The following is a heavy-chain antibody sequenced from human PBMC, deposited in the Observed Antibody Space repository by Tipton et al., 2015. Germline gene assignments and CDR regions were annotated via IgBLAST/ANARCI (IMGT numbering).Heavy chain of an antibody. CDR1: GGSFSGYY. V-gene: IGHV4-34*01. CDR3: ARASGGYYYYDMHV. Sequence: TLSLTCAVYGGSFSGYYWSWIRQTPGKGLEWIGEIHHGGSTNYNPSLKSRVTMSVDTSKNQFSLQLSSVTAADTAVYYCARASGGYYYYDMHVWGQGSTVTVSS. D-gene: IGHD5-12*01. J-gene: IGHJ6*02. CDR2: IHHGGST.